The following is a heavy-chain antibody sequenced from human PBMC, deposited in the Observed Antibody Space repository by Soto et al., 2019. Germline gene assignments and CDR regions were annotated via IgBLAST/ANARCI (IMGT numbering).Heavy chain of an antibody. CDR1: RASIRSFY. CDR2: VHHSGTT. D-gene: IGHD6-19*01. V-gene: IGHV4-59*12. Sequence: SETLSLTCTVSRASIRSFYWSWIRQPPGKGPEWVGFVHHSGTTNYNPSLKSRVTISVDNSKNQFSLELNSVTVADTAIYYCARAHTYKSGWYTWFDPWGQGTLVTVSS. J-gene: IGHJ5*02. CDR3: ARAHTYKSGWYTWFDP.